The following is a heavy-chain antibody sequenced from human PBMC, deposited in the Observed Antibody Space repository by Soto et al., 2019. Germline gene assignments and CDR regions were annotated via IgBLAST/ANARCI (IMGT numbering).Heavy chain of an antibody. CDR2: ISYDGNNK. D-gene: IGHD3-10*01. J-gene: IGHJ3*02. CDR3: ARDGFSSSHAFDI. V-gene: IGHV3-30*03. Sequence: GGSLRLSCAASGFSLSSYCMHWIRQAPGKGLEWVAFISYDGNNKYYVDSVKGRFTISRDISKNTLYLEMNSLRTEDTAVYYCARDGFSSSHAFDIWGQGTMVTVSS. CDR1: GFSLSSYC.